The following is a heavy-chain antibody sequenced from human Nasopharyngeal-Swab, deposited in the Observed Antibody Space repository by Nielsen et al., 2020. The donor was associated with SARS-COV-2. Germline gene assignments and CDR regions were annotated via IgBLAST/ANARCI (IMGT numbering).Heavy chain of an antibody. CDR3: ARGVGRTCDY. J-gene: IGHJ4*02. Sequence: GESLKISCAASGFTFSSSWMLWVRQAPGKGLEWVANMNQDGSDKYYVDSVKSRFTISRDNAKSSLHLQMNSLRAEDTAVYYCARGVGRTCDYWGQGTLVTVSS. CDR2: MNQDGSDK. V-gene: IGHV3-7*04. CDR1: GFTFSSSW. D-gene: IGHD1-26*01.